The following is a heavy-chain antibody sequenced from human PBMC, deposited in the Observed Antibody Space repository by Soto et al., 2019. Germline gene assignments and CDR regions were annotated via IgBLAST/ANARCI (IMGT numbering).Heavy chain of an antibody. V-gene: IGHV4-4*02. CDR1: GGSISSSNW. J-gene: IGHJ4*02. CDR3: ARGGVRYCSSTSCYTSYHHPIDY. Sequence: PSETLSLTCAVSGGSISSSNWWSWVRQPPGKGLEWIGEIYHSGSTNYNPSLKSRVTISVDKSKNQFSLKLSSVTAADTAVYYCARGGVRYCSSTSCYTSYHHPIDYWGQGTLVTVSS. CDR2: IYHSGST. D-gene: IGHD2-2*02.